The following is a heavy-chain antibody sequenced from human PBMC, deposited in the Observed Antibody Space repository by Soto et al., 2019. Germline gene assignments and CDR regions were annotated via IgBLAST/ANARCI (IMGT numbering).Heavy chain of an antibody. D-gene: IGHD3-16*01. CDR1: GYSFTNYD. CDR3: ARETYRRGPLNN. V-gene: IGHV1-18*01. CDR2: ISTHHGNT. J-gene: IGHJ4*02. Sequence: QVQLVQSGAEVKKPGASVKVSCKTSGYSFTNYDIIWVRQAPGQGLEWMGWISTHHGNTNYAQKLQGRVTMTTDTSTSTAYMELRSLRSDDTAVYYCARETYRRGPLNNWGQGTLVTVSS.